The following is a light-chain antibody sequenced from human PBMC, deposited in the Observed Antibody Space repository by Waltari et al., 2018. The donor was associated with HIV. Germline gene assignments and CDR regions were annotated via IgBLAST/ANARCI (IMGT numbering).Light chain of an antibody. CDR2: SESDGSN. Sequence: QLVLTQSPSASASLGASVTLTSTLSSGHSSYAIAWHQQQAEKGARYLMKSESDGSNSKGDGLPGRFSGSSSGAERYLTSSSLQSEDEADYYCQTWGTGMVFGGGTKLTGL. V-gene: IGLV4-69*01. J-gene: IGLJ3*02. CDR3: QTWGTGMV. CDR1: SGHSSYA.